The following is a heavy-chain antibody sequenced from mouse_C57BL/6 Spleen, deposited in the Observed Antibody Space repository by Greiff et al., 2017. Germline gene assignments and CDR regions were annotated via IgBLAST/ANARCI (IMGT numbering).Heavy chain of an antibody. CDR3: ARKEDDYAWFAY. V-gene: IGHV1-55*01. CDR1: GYTFTSYW. J-gene: IGHJ3*01. CDR2: IYPRDGST. D-gene: IGHD2-4*01. Sequence: QVQLQQPGAELVKPGASVKMSCKASGYTFTSYWITWVKQRPGQGLEWIGYIYPRDGSTKYNEKFKGKATLTADKSSSTAYMQLNSLTSEDSAVYFCARKEDDYAWFAYWGQGTLVTVSA.